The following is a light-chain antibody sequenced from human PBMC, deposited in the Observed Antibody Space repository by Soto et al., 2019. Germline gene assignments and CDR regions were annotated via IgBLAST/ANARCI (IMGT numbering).Light chain of an antibody. CDR1: QSVSRY. CDR2: DAS. J-gene: IGKJ4*01. CDR3: HQRSNWPPFS. V-gene: IGKV3-11*01. Sequence: EIVLTQSPATLSLSPGERATLSCTASQSVSRYLAWYQQKPGQAPRLLIYDASNRATGIPARFSGSGSGTDFTLTISSLEPEDFAVYYCHQRSNWPPFSFGGGTKVEIK.